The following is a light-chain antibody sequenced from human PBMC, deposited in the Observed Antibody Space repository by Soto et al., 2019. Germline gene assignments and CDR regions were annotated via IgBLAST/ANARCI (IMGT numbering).Light chain of an antibody. J-gene: IGLJ2*01. Sequence: QSVLTQPASVSGSPGQSITISCTGTSSDVGSYNPVSWYQQHPGKAPKLMIYEGTKRPSGVSNRFSGSKSGNTASLTISGLQAEDEADYYCCSYATSSIHVVFGGGTQLTVL. CDR2: EGT. CDR3: CSYATSSIHVV. V-gene: IGLV2-23*01. CDR1: SSDVGSYNP.